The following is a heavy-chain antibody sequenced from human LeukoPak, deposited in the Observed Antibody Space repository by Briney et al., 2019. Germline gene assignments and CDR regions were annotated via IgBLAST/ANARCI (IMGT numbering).Heavy chain of an antibody. CDR1: GGSINHNNW. D-gene: IGHD4-17*01. CDR2: IYHSGST. J-gene: IGHJ3*02. V-gene: IGHV4-4*02. CDR3: ARNSVRGDYELDAFDI. Sequence: SGTLSLTCAVSGGSINHNNWWGWVRQPPGKGLEWIGEIYHSGSTNYNPSLKSRVTISVDKSKNQFSLRLTSVTAADTAVYYCARNSVRGDYELDAFDIWGQGTMVTVSS.